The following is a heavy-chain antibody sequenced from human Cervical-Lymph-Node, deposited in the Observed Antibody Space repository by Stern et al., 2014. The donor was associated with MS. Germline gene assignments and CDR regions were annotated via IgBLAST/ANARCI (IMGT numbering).Heavy chain of an antibody. CDR3: ARSDRLWGSFDY. CDR2: ISCIGST. Sequence: QVQLQESGPGLVKPSQTLSLTCTVSGASISRVGYYWSWIRQHPGKGLEWIGYISCIGSTYYNPSLQSRVSISLDTSENRFSLNLSSVTAADTALYYCARSDRLWGSFDYWGQGTLVTVSS. V-gene: IGHV4-31*03. J-gene: IGHJ4*02. CDR1: GASISRVGYY. D-gene: IGHD3-16*01.